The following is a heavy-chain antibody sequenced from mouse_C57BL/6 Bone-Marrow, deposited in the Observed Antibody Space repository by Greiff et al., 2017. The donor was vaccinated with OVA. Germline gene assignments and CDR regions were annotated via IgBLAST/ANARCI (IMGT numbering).Heavy chain of an antibody. CDR2: IYPGSGST. V-gene: IGHV1-55*01. Sequence: QVQLQQPGAELVKPGASVKMSCKASGYTFTSYWITWVKQRPGQGLEWIGDIYPGSGSTNYNEKFKSKATLTVDTSSSTAYMQLSSLTSEDSAVYYCARGGAVVATDYFDYWGQGTTPTVSS. CDR3: ARGGAVVATDYFDY. J-gene: IGHJ2*01. CDR1: GYTFTSYW. D-gene: IGHD1-1*01.